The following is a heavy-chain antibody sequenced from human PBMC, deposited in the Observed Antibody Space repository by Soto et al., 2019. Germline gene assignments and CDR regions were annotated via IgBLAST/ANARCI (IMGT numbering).Heavy chain of an antibody. CDR2: IYHSGST. Sequence: SETLSLTCTVSGGSMSSHYCSWIRQPPGKGPEWIGYIYHSGSTNYNPSLKSRVAMSVDTSKNQFSLKLSSVTAADTAVYYCARGGWYNDYWGQGILVTVSS. J-gene: IGHJ4*02. D-gene: IGHD6-19*01. CDR3: ARGGWYNDY. V-gene: IGHV4-59*11. CDR1: GGSMSSHY.